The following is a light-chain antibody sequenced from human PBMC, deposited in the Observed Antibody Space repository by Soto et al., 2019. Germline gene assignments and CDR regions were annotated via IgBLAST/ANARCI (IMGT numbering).Light chain of an antibody. Sequence: EIVLTQSPVTLSLSPGARAILSCRDSQSVTTFLAWYQQKPGQAPRLLIYDASKRATGIPARFSGSGSGTDFTLTISSLEPEDFAVYYCQQRTNWPLTFGGGTKVEIK. CDR3: QQRTNWPLT. CDR1: QSVTTF. J-gene: IGKJ4*01. V-gene: IGKV3-11*01. CDR2: DAS.